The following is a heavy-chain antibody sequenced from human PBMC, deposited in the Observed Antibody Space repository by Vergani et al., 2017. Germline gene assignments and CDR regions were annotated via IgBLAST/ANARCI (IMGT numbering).Heavy chain of an antibody. Sequence: EVQLVESGGGLVQPGRSLRLSCAASGFTFDDYAMHWVRQAPGKGLEWVSGISWNSGSIGYADSVKGRFTISRDNSKNTLYLQMNSLRAEDTAVYYCAKPPLLWFGEDDYWGQGTLVTVSS. D-gene: IGHD3-10*01. CDR1: GFTFDDYA. CDR2: ISWNSGSI. V-gene: IGHV3-9*01. J-gene: IGHJ4*02. CDR3: AKPPLLWFGEDDY.